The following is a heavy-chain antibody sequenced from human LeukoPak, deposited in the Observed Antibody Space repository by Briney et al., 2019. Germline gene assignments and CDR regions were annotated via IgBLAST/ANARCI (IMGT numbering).Heavy chain of an antibody. J-gene: IGHJ4*02. D-gene: IGHD6-13*01. CDR1: GGSFSGYY. CDR2: INHSGST. CDR3: ARGFTRYSSSWYYFDY. V-gene: IGHV4-34*01. Sequence: PSETLSLTCAVYGGSFSGYYWSWIRQPPGKGLEWIGEINHSGSTNYNPSLKSRVTISVDTSKNQFSLKLSPVTAADTAVYYCARGFTRYSSSWYYFDYWGQGTLVTVSS.